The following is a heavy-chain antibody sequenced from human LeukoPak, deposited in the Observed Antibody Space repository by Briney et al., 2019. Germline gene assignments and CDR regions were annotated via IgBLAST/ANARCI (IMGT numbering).Heavy chain of an antibody. D-gene: IGHD6-13*01. V-gene: IGHV1-3*01. CDR2: INAGNGNT. Sequence: ASVKVSCKASGYTFTSYAMHWVRQAPGQRLEWMGWINAGNGNTKYSQKFQGRVTVTRDTSASTAYMELSSLRSEDTAVYYCARDQGYSSSLAPPRYYYYYYGMDVWGQGTTVTVSS. CDR3: ARDQGYSSSLAPPRYYYYYYGMDV. J-gene: IGHJ6*02. CDR1: GYTFTSYA.